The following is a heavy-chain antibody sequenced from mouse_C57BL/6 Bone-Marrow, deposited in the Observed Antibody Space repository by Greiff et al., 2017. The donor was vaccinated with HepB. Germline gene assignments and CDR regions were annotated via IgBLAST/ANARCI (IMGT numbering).Heavy chain of an antibody. CDR3: ARSPFCY. Sequence: EVQLVESGPVLVKPGASVKMSCKASGYTFTDYYMNWVKQSHGKSLEWIGVINPYNGGTSYNQKFKGKATLTVDKSSSTAYMELNSLTSEDAAVYYCARSPFCYWGQGTLVTVSA. V-gene: IGHV1-19*01. J-gene: IGHJ3*01. CDR1: GYTFTDYY. CDR2: INPYNGGT.